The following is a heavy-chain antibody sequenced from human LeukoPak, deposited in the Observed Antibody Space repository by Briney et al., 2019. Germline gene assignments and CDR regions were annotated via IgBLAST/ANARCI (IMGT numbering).Heavy chain of an antibody. V-gene: IGHV4-59*11. CDR2: ISNSGST. CDR3: GRDALVCYFSYHYMDV. CDR1: GGSISSHY. Sequence: SETLSLTCTVSGGSISSHYWTWIRQSPVKGLEWIGDISNSGSTSYNPSLKSRVTISIDTSKNQFSLKLSSVTAADTAVYYCGRDALVCYFSYHYMDVWGKGTTATVSS. J-gene: IGHJ6*03. D-gene: IGHD2-8*01.